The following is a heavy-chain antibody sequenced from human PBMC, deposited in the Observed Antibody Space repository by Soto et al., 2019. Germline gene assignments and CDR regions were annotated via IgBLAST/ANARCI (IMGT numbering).Heavy chain of an antibody. D-gene: IGHD6-13*01. Sequence: QVQLVQSGAEVKKPGSSVKVSCKASGGTISTYTFTWVRQAPGQGLEWMGGILPIFGTANYAQKFQGRVTITADESTSTGYMELSGLRSEDTAVYYCAKGFHGLVAAAATSWFDPWAQGTLVTVSS. CDR3: AKGFHGLVAAAATSWFDP. V-gene: IGHV1-69*01. J-gene: IGHJ5*02. CDR2: ILPIFGTA. CDR1: GGTISTYT.